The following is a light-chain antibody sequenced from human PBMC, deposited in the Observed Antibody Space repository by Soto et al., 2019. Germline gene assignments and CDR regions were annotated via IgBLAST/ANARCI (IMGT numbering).Light chain of an antibody. CDR3: QQYGSSPKIT. J-gene: IGKJ5*01. CDR1: QSVSSSY. V-gene: IGKV3-20*01. Sequence: EIVLTQSPGTLSLSPGERATLSCRASQSVSSSYLGWYQQKPCQAPRLLIYDASIRATGIPDRFSGSGSGTDFTPTISRLEPEDFAVYYCQQYGSSPKITFGQGTRLEIK. CDR2: DAS.